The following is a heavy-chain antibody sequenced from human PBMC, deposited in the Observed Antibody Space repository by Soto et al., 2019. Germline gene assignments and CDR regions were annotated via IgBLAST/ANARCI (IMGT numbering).Heavy chain of an antibody. V-gene: IGHV3-53*01. CDR2: IYSGGST. CDR1: GFTVSSNY. CDR3: ARGSYYYDSSDP. D-gene: IGHD3-22*01. J-gene: IGHJ5*02. Sequence: GGSLRLSCAASGFTVSSNYMSWVRQAPGKGLEWVSVIYSGGSTYYADSVKGRFTISRDNSKNTLYLQMNSLRAEDTAVYYCARGSYYYDSSDPWGQGTLVTVSS.